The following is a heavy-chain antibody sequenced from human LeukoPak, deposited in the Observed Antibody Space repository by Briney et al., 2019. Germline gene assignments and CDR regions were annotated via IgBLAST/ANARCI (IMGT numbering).Heavy chain of an antibody. CDR3: AKTKSITMIVVVSYYFDY. CDR2: ISHDGRNK. V-gene: IGHV3-30*18. CDR1: GFTFSSYG. D-gene: IGHD3-22*01. Sequence: GGSLRLSCAASGFTFSSYGTHWVRQAPGKGLEWVAVISHDGRNKFYADSVKGRFTISRDNSKNTLYLQMNSLRAEDTAVYYCAKTKSITMIVVVSYYFDYWGQGTLVTVSS. J-gene: IGHJ4*02.